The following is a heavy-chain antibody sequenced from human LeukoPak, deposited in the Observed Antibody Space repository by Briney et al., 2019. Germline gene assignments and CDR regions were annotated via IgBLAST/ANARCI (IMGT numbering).Heavy chain of an antibody. J-gene: IGHJ5*02. D-gene: IGHD1-20*01. CDR3: ARVGNWNDGWFDR. V-gene: IGHV4-59*01. CDR2: IYYSGST. Sequence: SETLSLTCTVSGGSLSSYYWSWLRQPPGKGLEWIGYIYYSGSTNYNPSLKSRVTISLDTSKNQFSLKLSSVTAADTAVYYCARVGNWNDGWFDRWGQGTLVTVSS. CDR1: GGSLSSYY.